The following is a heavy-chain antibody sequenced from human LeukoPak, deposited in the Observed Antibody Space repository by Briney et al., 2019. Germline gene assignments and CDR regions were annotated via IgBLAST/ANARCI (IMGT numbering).Heavy chain of an antibody. D-gene: IGHD7-27*01. CDR2: ISPQSGFT. V-gene: IGHV1-2*02. J-gene: IGHJ4*02. Sequence: ASVKVSCKPSGYTLTGHYIHWVREAPGHDLEWMGWISPQSGFTMYPKRFQGRVTMTTDTSISTASLEVRRLRSDDTAAYYCARQTGDDAHDFWRRGALITVSS. CDR3: ARQTGDDAHDF. CDR1: GYTLTGHY.